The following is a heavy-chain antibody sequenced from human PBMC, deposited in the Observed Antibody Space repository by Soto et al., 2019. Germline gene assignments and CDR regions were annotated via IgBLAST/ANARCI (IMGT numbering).Heavy chain of an antibody. V-gene: IGHV3-21*01. D-gene: IGHD3-10*01. CDR1: GFTFSSYS. CDR2: ISSSSSYI. CDR3: ARAPKPFLRNGEVGRGYYYYMDV. J-gene: IGHJ6*03. Sequence: EVQLVESGGGLVKPGGSLRLSCAASGFTFSSYSMNWVRQAPGKGLEWVSSISSSSSYIYYADSVKGRFTISRDNAKNSLYLQMNSLRAEDTAVYYCARAPKPFLRNGEVGRGYYYYMDVWGKGTTVTVSS.